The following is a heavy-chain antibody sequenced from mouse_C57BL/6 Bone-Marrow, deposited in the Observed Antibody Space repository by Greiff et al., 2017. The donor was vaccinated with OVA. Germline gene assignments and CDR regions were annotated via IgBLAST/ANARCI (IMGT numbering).Heavy chain of an antibody. V-gene: IGHV1-9*01. Sequence: QVQLQQSGAELLKPGASVKLSCKATGYTFTGYWIEWVKQRPGHGLEWIGEILPGSGSTNYHEKFKGKATFTADTSSNTAYMQLSSLTTEDSAIYYCARGYGNYDAMDYWGQGTSVTVSS. D-gene: IGHD2-10*02. J-gene: IGHJ4*01. CDR3: ARGYGNYDAMDY. CDR2: ILPGSGST. CDR1: GYTFTGYW.